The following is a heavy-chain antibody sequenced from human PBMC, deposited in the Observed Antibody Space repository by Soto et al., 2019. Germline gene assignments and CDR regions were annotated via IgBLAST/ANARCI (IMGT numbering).Heavy chain of an antibody. CDR1: GYTFTNFG. CDR2: ISAYNGNT. Sequence: QVQLVQSGAEVKKPGASVKVSCKASGYTFTNFGISWVRQAPGQGLEWMGWISAYNGNTNYAQKLQGRVTMTTDTXXXXXXXXXXXXXXXXXXXXXXXXXXXPXDYWGQGTLVTVSS. V-gene: IGHV1-18*01. CDR3: XXXXXPXDY. J-gene: IGHJ4*02.